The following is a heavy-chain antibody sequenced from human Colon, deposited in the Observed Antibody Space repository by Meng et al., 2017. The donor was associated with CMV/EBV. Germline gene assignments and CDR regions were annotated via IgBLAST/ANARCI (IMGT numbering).Heavy chain of an antibody. CDR2: IRYDGSNK. J-gene: IGHJ3*02. D-gene: IGHD2-15*01. CDR1: GFTVSSDY. CDR3: AKDGLVVVAATGEIDAFDI. Sequence: GESLKISCAASGFTVSSDYMSWVRQAPGKGLEWVAFIRYDGSNKYYADSVKGRFTISRDNSKNTLYLQMNSLRAEDTAVYYCAKDGLVVVAATGEIDAFDIWGQGTMVTVSS. V-gene: IGHV3-30*02.